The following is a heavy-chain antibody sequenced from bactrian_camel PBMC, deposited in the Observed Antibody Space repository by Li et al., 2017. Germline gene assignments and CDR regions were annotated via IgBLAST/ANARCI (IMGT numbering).Heavy chain of an antibody. Sequence: HVQLVESGGGSVQAGGSLVLSCAASAYAYSGSCMGWFRQTPGNEREVVVTIAYDGRTTYRDSVKGRFTVSRDNAKDTLYLQMNNLKPEDTAMYYCAADTVNLQLARHYRYWGQGTQVTVS. CDR2: IAYDGRT. J-gene: IGHJ4*01. D-gene: IGHD7*01. V-gene: IGHV3S53*01. CDR1: AYAYSGSC. CDR3: AADTVNLQLARHYRY.